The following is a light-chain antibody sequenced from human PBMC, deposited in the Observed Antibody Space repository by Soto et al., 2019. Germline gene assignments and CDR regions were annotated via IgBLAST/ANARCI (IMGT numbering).Light chain of an antibody. CDR2: AAS. CDR1: QGIRND. V-gene: IGKV1-6*01. Sequence: ALQMTQSPSSLSASVGDRVTITCRASQGIRNDLGWFQQKPGKAPKLLIYAASNLQSGVPSRFSGSGSGTEFTLTIRSIQPEDFAPYYCLQDFNYPLTFGGGTKVEIK. CDR3: LQDFNYPLT. J-gene: IGKJ4*01.